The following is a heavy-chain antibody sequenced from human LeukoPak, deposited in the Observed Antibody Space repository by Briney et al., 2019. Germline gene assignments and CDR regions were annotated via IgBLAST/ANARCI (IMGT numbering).Heavy chain of an antibody. J-gene: IGHJ4*02. CDR1: GFTFSSYS. CDR2: ISGSSSHI. Sequence: GGSLRLSCAASGFTFSSYSMNWVRQAPGKGLEWVSSISGSSSHIYYADSVKGRFTISRDNAKNSLFLQMNSLRAEDTAVYYCARMYSDSWYYFDYWGRGTLVTVSS. CDR3: ARMYSDSWYYFDY. D-gene: IGHD1-26*01. V-gene: IGHV3-21*01.